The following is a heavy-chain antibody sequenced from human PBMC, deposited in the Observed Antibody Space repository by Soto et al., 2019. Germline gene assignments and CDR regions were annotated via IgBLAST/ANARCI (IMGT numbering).Heavy chain of an antibody. CDR2: IYYSGST. J-gene: IGHJ5*02. CDR3: ARDRAYGSGTNSFDT. CDR1: GGSISSGGYY. V-gene: IGHV4-31*03. D-gene: IGHD3-10*01. Sequence: SETLSLTCTVSGGSISSGGYYWSWIRQHPGKGLEWIGYIYYSGSTYYNPSLKSRVTISVDTSKNQFSLKLSSVTAADTAVYYCARDRAYGSGTNSFDTWGQGTLVTVS.